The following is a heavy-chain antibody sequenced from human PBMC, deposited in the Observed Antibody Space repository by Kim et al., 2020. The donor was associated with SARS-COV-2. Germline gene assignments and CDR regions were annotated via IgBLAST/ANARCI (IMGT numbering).Heavy chain of an antibody. V-gene: IGHV3-30*02. Sequence: NKSYADSVKGRFTISSDNSKNTLYLQMNSLRAEDTAVYYCASWSGHRTPYWGQGTLVTVSS. D-gene: IGHD3-3*01. CDR3: ASWSGHRTPY. J-gene: IGHJ4*02. CDR2: NK.